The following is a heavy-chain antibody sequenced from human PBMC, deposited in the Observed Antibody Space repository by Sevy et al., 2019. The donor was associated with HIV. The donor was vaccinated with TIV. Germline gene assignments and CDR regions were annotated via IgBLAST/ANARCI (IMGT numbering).Heavy chain of an antibody. V-gene: IGHV4-34*01. D-gene: IGHD2-2*01. J-gene: IGHJ3*02. Sequence: SETLSLTCAVYGGSFSGYYWSWIRQPPGKGLEWIGEINHSGSTNYNPSLKSRVTISGDTSKNQFSLKLSSVTAADTAVYYCARHCSSNSCSHAFDIWCQGTMVTVS. CDR3: ARHCSSNSCSHAFDI. CDR1: GGSFSGYY. CDR2: INHSGST.